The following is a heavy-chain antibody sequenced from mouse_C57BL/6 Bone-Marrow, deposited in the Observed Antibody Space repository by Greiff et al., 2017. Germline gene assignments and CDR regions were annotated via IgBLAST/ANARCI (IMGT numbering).Heavy chain of an antibody. CDR3: TTYPHMGYFDY. V-gene: IGHV14-4*01. J-gene: IGHJ2*01. D-gene: IGHD1-1*02. CDR1: GFNIKDDY. CDR2: IDPENGDT. Sequence: VQLQQSGAELVRPGASVKLSCTASGFNIKDDYMHWVKQRPEQGLEWIGWIDPENGDTEYASKFQGKATITADTSSTTAYLQLSSLTSEDTAVDDCTTYPHMGYFDYWGQGTTLTVSS.